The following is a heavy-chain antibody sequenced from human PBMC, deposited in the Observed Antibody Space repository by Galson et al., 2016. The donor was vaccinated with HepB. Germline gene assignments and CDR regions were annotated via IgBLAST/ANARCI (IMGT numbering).Heavy chain of an antibody. CDR3: AIWEWGLPPC. CDR2: LHTSGAT. CDR1: GFTFSISA. D-gene: IGHD1-26*01. Sequence: SLRLSCAASGFTFSISAMNWVRQAPGKGLGWVSGLHTSGATYYADSVRGRFTISRDNSKNTLYLQMSSLRAEDTAVYYCAIWEWGLPPCWGQGTLITVSS. J-gene: IGHJ4*02. V-gene: IGHV3-23*01.